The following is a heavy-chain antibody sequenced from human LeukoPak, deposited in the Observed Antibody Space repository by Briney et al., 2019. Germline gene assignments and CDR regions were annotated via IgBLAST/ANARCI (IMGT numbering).Heavy chain of an antibody. Sequence: GESLKISCKGSGYSFTSYWIGWVRQMPRKGLEWMGIIYPGDSDTRYSPSFQGQVTISADKSISTAYLQWSSLKASDTAMYYCARPLVVVPAAQLGAFDIWGQGTMVTVSS. D-gene: IGHD2-2*01. CDR1: GYSFTSYW. V-gene: IGHV5-51*01. CDR3: ARPLVVVPAAQLGAFDI. J-gene: IGHJ3*02. CDR2: IYPGDSDT.